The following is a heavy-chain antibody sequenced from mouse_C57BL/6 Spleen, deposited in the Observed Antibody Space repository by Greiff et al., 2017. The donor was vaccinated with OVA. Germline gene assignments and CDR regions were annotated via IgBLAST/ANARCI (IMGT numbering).Heavy chain of an antibody. D-gene: IGHD4-1*01. J-gene: IGHJ2*01. CDR3: ARAGTGTPYFDY. Sequence: EVKLVESEGGLVQPGSSMKLSCTASGFTFSDYYMAWVRQVPEKGLEWVANINYDGSSTYYLDSLKSRFIISRDNAKNILYLQMSSLKSEDTATYYCARAGTGTPYFDYWGQGTTLTVSS. CDR2: INYDGSST. V-gene: IGHV5-16*01. CDR1: GFTFSDYY.